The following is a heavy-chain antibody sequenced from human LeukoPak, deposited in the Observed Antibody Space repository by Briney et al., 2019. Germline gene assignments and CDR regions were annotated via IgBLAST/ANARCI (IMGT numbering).Heavy chain of an antibody. CDR2: ISAYNGNT. D-gene: IGHD3-16*01. V-gene: IGHV1-18*01. J-gene: IGHJ4*02. CDR3: ARGGGGYLLGLSAGQLWGIDY. Sequence: ASVKVSCKASGYTFTTYGISWVRQAPGQGLEWMGWISAYNGNTNYAQKLQGRVTMTTDTSTRTAYMELRSLRSDDTAVYYCARGGGGYLLGLSAGQLWGIDYWGQGTLVTVSS. CDR1: GYTFTTYG.